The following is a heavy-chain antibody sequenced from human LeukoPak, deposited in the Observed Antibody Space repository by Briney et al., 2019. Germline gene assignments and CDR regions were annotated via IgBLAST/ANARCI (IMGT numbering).Heavy chain of an antibody. CDR2: ISSSGSTI. J-gene: IGHJ4*02. Sequence: GGSLRLSCAASGFPFNDYYMTWIRQAPGKGLEWVSHISSSGSTIYYADSVKGRFIISRDNAKNSLYLQMNSLRAEDTAVYYCARDAIVGATTIDYWGQGTLVTVSS. CDR1: GFPFNDYY. CDR3: ARDAIVGATTIDY. D-gene: IGHD1-26*01. V-gene: IGHV3-11*04.